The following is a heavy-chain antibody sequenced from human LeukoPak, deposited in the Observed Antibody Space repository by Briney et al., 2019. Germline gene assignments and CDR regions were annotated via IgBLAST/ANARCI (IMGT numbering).Heavy chain of an antibody. Sequence: GGTLRLSCAASGFTFSSYAMSWVRQAPGKGLEWVAATSGSGDNTLYADSVQGRFTISRDNFKDTLFLQMSNLRAEDTAVYYCAKVGPGPASNIVVVGVAVFDYWGQGTLVAVSS. V-gene: IGHV3-23*01. CDR2: TSGSGDNT. D-gene: IGHD2-15*01. CDR3: AKVGPGPASNIVVVGVAVFDY. CDR1: GFTFSSYA. J-gene: IGHJ4*02.